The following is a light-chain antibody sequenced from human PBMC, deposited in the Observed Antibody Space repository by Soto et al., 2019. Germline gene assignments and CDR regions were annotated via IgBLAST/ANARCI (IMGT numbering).Light chain of an antibody. J-gene: IGKJ1*01. V-gene: IGKV2D-29*01. CDR3: MQSIQLPRT. CDR1: QSLLHSDGKTY. CDR2: EVS. Sequence: DIVMTQTPLSLSVTPGQPASISCKSSQSLLHSDGKTYLYWYLQRSGQPPQLLIHEVSNRFSGVPDRFSGSGSWTDFTLDISRLEAEDVGIYYCMQSIQLPRTFGQGTKVEIK.